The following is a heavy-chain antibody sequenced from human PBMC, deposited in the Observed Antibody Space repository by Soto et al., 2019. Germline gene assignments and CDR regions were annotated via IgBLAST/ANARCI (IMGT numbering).Heavy chain of an antibody. CDR1: GFTFSSYW. Sequence: EVQLVESGGGLVQPGGSLRLSCAASGFTFSSYWMSWVRQAPGKGLEWVSYISSSSSYTNYADSVKGRFTISRDNAKNSLYLQMNSLRAEDTAVYYCESSKNYGPQAFDYWGQGTLVTVSS. D-gene: IGHD3-10*01. J-gene: IGHJ4*02. V-gene: IGHV3-21*05. CDR2: ISSSSSYT. CDR3: ESSKNYGPQAFDY.